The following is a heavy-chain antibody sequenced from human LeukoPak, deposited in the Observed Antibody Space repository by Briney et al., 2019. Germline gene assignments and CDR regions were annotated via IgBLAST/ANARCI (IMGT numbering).Heavy chain of an antibody. V-gene: IGHV1-58*01. Sequence: SVKVSCKASGFTFTSSAVQWVRQARGQRLEWIGWIVVGSGNTNYAQKFQERVTITRDMSTSTAYMELSSLRSEDTAVYYCAADQRERYYYYMDVWGKGTTVTVSS. CDR3: AADQRERYYYYMDV. CDR2: IVVGSGNT. CDR1: GFTFTSSA. J-gene: IGHJ6*03. D-gene: IGHD1-26*01.